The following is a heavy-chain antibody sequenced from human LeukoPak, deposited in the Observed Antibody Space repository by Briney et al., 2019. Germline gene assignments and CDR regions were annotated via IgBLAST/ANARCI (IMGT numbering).Heavy chain of an antibody. J-gene: IGHJ4*02. V-gene: IGHV3-23*01. D-gene: IGHD3-10*01. CDR2: ISGSGGST. CDR3: AKRVRPDPKFYYFDY. CDR1: GCTFSSYA. Sequence: GGALLLSCAASGCTFSSYAMSWVRQAPGKGLEWFSAISGSGGSTYYAGSVKGRFTISRDNSKNTLYLQMNSLRAEDTAVYYCAKRVRPDPKFYYFDYWGQGTLVTVSS.